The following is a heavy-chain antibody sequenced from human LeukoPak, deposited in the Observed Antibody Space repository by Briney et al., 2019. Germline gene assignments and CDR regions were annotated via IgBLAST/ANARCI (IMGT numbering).Heavy chain of an antibody. CDR1: GYTFTSYD. J-gene: IGHJ4*02. V-gene: IGHV1-8*03. CDR3: ARGWGLGYCSSTSCLWDDY. Sequence: ASVKVSCKASGYTFTSYDINWVRQATGQGLEWMGWMNPNSGNTGYAQKFQGRVTITRNTSISTAYMELSSLRSEDTAVYYCARGWGLGYCSSTSCLWDDYWGQGTLVTVSS. CDR2: MNPNSGNT. D-gene: IGHD2-2*01.